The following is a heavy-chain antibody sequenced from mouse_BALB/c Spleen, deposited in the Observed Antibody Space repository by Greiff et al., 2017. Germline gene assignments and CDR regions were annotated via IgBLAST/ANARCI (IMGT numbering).Heavy chain of an antibody. D-gene: IGHD2-10*01. Sequence: EVKLVESGPGLVKPSQSLSLTCTVTGYSITSDYAWNWIRQFPGNKLEWMGYISYSGSTSYNPSLKSRISITRDTSKNQFFLQLNSVTTEDTATYYCARKATYYGKGYWYFDVWGAGTTVTVSS. CDR2: ISYSGST. CDR3: ARKATYYGKGYWYFDV. J-gene: IGHJ1*01. V-gene: IGHV3-2*02. CDR1: GYSITSDYA.